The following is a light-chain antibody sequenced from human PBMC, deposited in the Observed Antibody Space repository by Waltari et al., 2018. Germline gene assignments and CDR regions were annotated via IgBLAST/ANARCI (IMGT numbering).Light chain of an antibody. V-gene: IGKV3-11*01. CDR2: DAS. J-gene: IGKJ4*01. CDR3: QQRRNWPLT. Sequence: AIQSVGASLAWYQRRPGQSPRLLICDASYRATGIPARFSGSVSETDFTLTISSLQPEDFAVYYCQQRRNWPLTFGGGTRVQI. CDR1: QSVGAS.